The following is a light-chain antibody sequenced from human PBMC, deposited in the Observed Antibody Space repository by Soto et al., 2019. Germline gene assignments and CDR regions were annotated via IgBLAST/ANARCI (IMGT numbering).Light chain of an antibody. CDR2: AAS. J-gene: IGKJ5*01. CDR3: QQSHTSAIT. Sequence: DIQMTQSPSSLSASVGDRVTITCRASQTIRYYLNWYQQKPGEAPRLLMYAASTLQSGVPSRFSGSGSGTDFSLTISRLQPEDSASYYCQQSHTSAITFGQGTRLEIK. V-gene: IGKV1-39*01. CDR1: QTIRYY.